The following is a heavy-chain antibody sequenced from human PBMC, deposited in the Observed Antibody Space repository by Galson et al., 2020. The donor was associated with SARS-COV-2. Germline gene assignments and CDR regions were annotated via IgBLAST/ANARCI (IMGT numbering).Heavy chain of an antibody. CDR1: GYAFTRYS. CDR2: INTNTGEP. CDR3: AREGGINWGTKYNWFDP. J-gene: IGHJ5*02. Sequence: ASVKVSCKASGYAFTRYSLDWVRQAPGQGLEWMGWINTNTGEPRYAQGFTGRFVFSLDTSASTAFLEINNLQAEDSAVYYCAREGGINWGTKYNWFDPWGQGTLVTVSS. V-gene: IGHV7-4-1*02. D-gene: IGHD1-1*01.